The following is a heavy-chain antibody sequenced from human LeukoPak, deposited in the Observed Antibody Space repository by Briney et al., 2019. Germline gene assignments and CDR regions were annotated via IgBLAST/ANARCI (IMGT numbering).Heavy chain of an antibody. CDR2: TRNNANSYTT. CDR1: GFIFSDHF. J-gene: IGHJ4*02. D-gene: IGHD3-22*01. V-gene: IGHV3-72*01. CDR3: VRVSSVYYPDY. Sequence: QPGGSLRLSCAASGFIFSDHFMDWVRQAPGRRLEWVGRTRNNANSYTTEYAASVKGRFTISRDDSKNSLYLQMNSLKTEDTAVYYCVRVSSVYYPDYWGQGILVTVSS.